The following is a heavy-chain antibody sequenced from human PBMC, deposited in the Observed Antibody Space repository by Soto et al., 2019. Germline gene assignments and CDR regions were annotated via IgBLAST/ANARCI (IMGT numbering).Heavy chain of an antibody. V-gene: IGHV4-34*01. D-gene: IGHD2-21*02. Sequence: LQQWGAGLLKPSETLSLTCGVYAGSFNGYYWTWIRQPPGKGLEWIGEINHTGSTNQNPSLKSRVTISVDTSKKQCSLKLSSVTAADTAVYYCARGDTVTGMNVFDFWGQGTMVTVSS. J-gene: IGHJ3*01. CDR3: ARGDTVTGMNVFDF. CDR1: AGSFNGYY. CDR2: INHTGST.